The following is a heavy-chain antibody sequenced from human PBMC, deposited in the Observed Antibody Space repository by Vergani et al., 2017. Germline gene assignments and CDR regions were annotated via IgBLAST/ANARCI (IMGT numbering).Heavy chain of an antibody. CDR1: GGTFSSYA. CDR2: IIPIFGIA. Sequence: QVQLVQSGAEVKKPGSSVKVSCKASGGTFSSYAISWVRQAPGQGLEWMGWIIPIFGIANYAQKFQGRVTITADKSTSTAYMELSSLRSEDTAVYYCARDLGYDSSGYLRYFDYWGQGTLVTVSS. D-gene: IGHD3-22*01. CDR3: ARDLGYDSSGYLRYFDY. V-gene: IGHV1-69*17. J-gene: IGHJ4*02.